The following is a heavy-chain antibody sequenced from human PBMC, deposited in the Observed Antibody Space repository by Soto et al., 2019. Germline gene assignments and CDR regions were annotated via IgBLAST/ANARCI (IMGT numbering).Heavy chain of an antibody. CDR2: IYYSGST. V-gene: IGHV4-59*01. D-gene: IGHD5-18*01. Sequence: SETLSLTCTVSGGSISSYYWSWIRQPPGKGLEWIGYIYYSGSTNYNPSLKSRVTISVDTSKNQFSLKLSSVTAADTAVCYCARGSYRRAFDYWGQGTLVTVSS. CDR3: ARGSYRRAFDY. CDR1: GGSISSYY. J-gene: IGHJ4*02.